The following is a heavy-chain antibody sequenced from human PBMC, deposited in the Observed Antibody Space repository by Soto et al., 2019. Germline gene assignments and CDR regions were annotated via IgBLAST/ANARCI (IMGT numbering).Heavy chain of an antibody. CDR1: GSTFDDYA. CDR2: INWNSRSI. Sequence: EVQLVESGGGLVQPGRSLRLSCAASGSTFDDYAIHWVRQAPGKGLEWVSGINWNSRSIGYADPVKGRFTLSRDNAKNSLSLQMNSLRAEDTAIYYCAKGQRKGAGHFDSWGQGTLVTVSS. V-gene: IGHV3-9*01. J-gene: IGHJ4*02. D-gene: IGHD1-26*01. CDR3: AKGQRKGAGHFDS.